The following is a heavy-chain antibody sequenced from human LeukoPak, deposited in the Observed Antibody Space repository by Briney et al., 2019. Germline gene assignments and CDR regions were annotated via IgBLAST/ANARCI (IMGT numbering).Heavy chain of an antibody. CDR1: GYTFSSFD. Sequence: AASVKVSCKASGYTFSSFDINWVRQATGQGLEWMGWMNPNSGYTDYAQRFQGRVTMTRDTSINTAYMELSSLTSEDTAVYYCARGITAGYDYWGQGSLVTVSS. J-gene: IGHJ4*02. V-gene: IGHV1-8*01. D-gene: IGHD6-13*01. CDR3: ARGITAGYDY. CDR2: MNPNSGYT.